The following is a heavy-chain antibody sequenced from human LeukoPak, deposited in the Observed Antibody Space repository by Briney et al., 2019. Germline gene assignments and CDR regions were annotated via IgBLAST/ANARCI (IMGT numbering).Heavy chain of an antibody. CDR2: INPNSGGT. D-gene: IGHD2-15*01. Sequence: ASVKVSCKASGYTFTGYYMHWVRQAPGQGLEWVGWINPNSGGTNYAQKFQGRVTMTRDTSISTAYMELSRLRSDDTAVYYCTRWSCSGSACYDYWGQGTLVTVSS. CDR1: GYTFTGYY. CDR3: TRWSCSGSACYDY. V-gene: IGHV1-2*02. J-gene: IGHJ4*02.